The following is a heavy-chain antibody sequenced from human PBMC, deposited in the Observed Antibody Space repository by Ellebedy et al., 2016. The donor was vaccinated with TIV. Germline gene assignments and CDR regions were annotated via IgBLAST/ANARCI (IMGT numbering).Heavy chain of an antibody. V-gene: IGHV4-39*07. D-gene: IGHD2-21*01. J-gene: IGHJ2*01. Sequence: MPSETLSLTCTVSGGSISSGDYYWSWIRQPPGKGLEWIGEINHSGSTNYNPSLKSRVTISVDTSKNQFSLKLSSVTAADTAVYYCARRVKRPPTFDWYFDLWGRGTLVTVSS. CDR3: ARRVKRPPTFDWYFDL. CDR2: INHSGST. CDR1: GGSISSGDYY.